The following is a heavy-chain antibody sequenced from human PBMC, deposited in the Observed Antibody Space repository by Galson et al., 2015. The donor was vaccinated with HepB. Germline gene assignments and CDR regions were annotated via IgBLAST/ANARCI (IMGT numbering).Heavy chain of an antibody. CDR2: ISGNGGGI. CDR1: GFTFSSYA. J-gene: IGHJ5*02. D-gene: IGHD2-15*01. V-gene: IGHV3-23*01. CDR3: AKENTAGYCGGGGCSHDP. Sequence: SLRLSCAASGFTFSSYAMTWVRQAPGEGLEWVSSISGNGGGIYYADSVRGRFTISRDNSKDTLYLQMNSLRADDTALYYCAKENTAGYCGGGGCSHDPWGQGTLVTVSS.